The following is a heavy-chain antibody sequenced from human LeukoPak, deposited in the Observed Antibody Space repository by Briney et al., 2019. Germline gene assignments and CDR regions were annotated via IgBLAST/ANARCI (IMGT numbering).Heavy chain of an antibody. CDR3: AKQSAGSAAWYSLHYDF. Sequence: GGSLRLSCAASGFTFSSYSMNWVRQAPGKGLEWVSSVSSSSTSIYYADSVKGRFTISRDNAKNSLYLQMNSLRAEDTAVYFCAKQSAGSAAWYSLHYDFWGQGTLVTVSS. CDR1: GFTFSSYS. J-gene: IGHJ4*02. CDR2: VSSSSTSI. V-gene: IGHV3-21*04. D-gene: IGHD6-13*01.